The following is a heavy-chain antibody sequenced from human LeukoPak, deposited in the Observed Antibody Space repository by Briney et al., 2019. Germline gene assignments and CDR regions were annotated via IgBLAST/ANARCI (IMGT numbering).Heavy chain of an antibody. J-gene: IGHJ4*02. CDR2: INHSGYT. D-gene: IGHD4-17*01. Sequence: SETLSLTCAVSGVSFNDYYWSWVHQTPGKGLEWIGEINHSGYTNDSPSLKSRVTTSIDTSRKQFSLNLRSVTVADTGIYYCTRMTTGHDYWGQGTLVTVSS. CDR3: TRMTTGHDY. V-gene: IGHV4-34*01. CDR1: GVSFNDYY.